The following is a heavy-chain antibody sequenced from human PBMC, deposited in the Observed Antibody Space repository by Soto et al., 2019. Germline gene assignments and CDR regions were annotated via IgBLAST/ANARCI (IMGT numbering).Heavy chain of an antibody. D-gene: IGHD3-3*01. CDR3: ARGRGNYDFWSGYYIGFDY. CDR2: IYHSGST. Sequence: SETLSLTCAVSGGSISSSNWWSWVRQPPGXGLEWIGEIYHSGSTNYNPSLKSRVTISVDKSKNQFSLKLSSVTAADTAVYYCARGRGNYDFWSGYYIGFDYWGQGTLVTVSS. V-gene: IGHV4-4*02. J-gene: IGHJ4*02. CDR1: GGSISSSNW.